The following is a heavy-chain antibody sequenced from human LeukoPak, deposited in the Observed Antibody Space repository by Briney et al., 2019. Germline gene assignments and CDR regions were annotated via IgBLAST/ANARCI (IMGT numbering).Heavy chain of an antibody. CDR2: IYYSGST. J-gene: IGHJ4*02. CDR3: ARQPGIAGPQASY. D-gene: IGHD6-13*01. CDR1: DGSISSSSYY. V-gene: IGHV4-39*01. Sequence: SETLSLTCTVSDGSISSSSYYWGWIRQPPGKGLEWIGSIYYSGSTYYNPSLKSRVTISVDTSKNQFSLKLSSVTAADTAVYYCARQPGIAGPQASYWGQGTLVTVSS.